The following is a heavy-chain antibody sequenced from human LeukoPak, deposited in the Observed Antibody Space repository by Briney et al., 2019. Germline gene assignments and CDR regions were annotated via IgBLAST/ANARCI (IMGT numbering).Heavy chain of an antibody. Sequence: GGSLRLSCAASGFTFSSYWMHWVRQAPGKGLVWVSRINSDGSTTSYADSVKGRFTISRDNAKNTLFLQMNSLRAEDTAVYYCAARYCSNGVCHFYWGQGTLVTVSS. CDR2: INSDGSTT. J-gene: IGHJ4*02. CDR3: AARYCSNGVCHFY. CDR1: GFTFSSYW. V-gene: IGHV3-74*01. D-gene: IGHD2-8*01.